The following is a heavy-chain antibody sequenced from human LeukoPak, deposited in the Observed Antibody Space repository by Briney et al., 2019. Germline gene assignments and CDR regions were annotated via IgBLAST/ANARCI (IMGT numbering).Heavy chain of an antibody. CDR3: ARGGNYYDSSGYYKSPDS. V-gene: IGHV4-61*01. Sequence: SETLSLTCTVSGGSVSSGSYYWSWIRQPPGKGLEWIGYIYYSGSTNYNPSLKSRVTISVDTSKNQFSLKLSSVTAADTAVYYCARGGNYYDSSGYYKSPDSWGQGTLVTVSS. J-gene: IGHJ4*02. CDR2: IYYSGST. D-gene: IGHD3-22*01. CDR1: GGSVSSGSYY.